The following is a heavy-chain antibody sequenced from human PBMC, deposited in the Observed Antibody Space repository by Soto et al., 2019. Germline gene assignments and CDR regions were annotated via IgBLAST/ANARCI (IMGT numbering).Heavy chain of an antibody. Sequence: PGGSLRLSCAASGFTFSSYGMHWVRQAPGKGLEWVAVIWYDGSNKYYADSVKGRFTISRDNSKNTLYLQMNSLRAEDTAVYYWARGQSPGYCSSTSCYYYYYMDVWGKGTTVTVSS. D-gene: IGHD2-2*03. CDR3: ARGQSPGYCSSTSCYYYYYMDV. J-gene: IGHJ6*03. CDR2: IWYDGSNK. V-gene: IGHV3-33*01. CDR1: GFTFSSYG.